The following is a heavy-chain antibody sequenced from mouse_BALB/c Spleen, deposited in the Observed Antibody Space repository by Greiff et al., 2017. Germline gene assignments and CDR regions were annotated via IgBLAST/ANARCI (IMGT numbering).Heavy chain of an antibody. V-gene: IGHV7-1*02. CDR2: SRNKANDYTT. CDR3: ARDGARYGSEWGFAY. Sequence: EVQLVESGGGLVQPGGSLRLSCAASGFTFSDFYMEWVRQPPGKRLEWIAASRNKANDYTTEYSVSVKTRFIVSRDTYQSILYLQMNALRAEDTDMYYCARDGARYGSEWGFAYWGQGTLVTVSA. J-gene: IGHJ3*01. D-gene: IGHD1-1*01. CDR1: GFTFSDFY.